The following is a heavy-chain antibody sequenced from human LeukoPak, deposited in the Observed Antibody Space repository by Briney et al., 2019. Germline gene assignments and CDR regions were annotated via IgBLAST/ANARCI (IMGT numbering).Heavy chain of an antibody. D-gene: IGHD1-14*01. CDR2: IYYSGST. V-gene: IGHV4-39*07. J-gene: IGHJ6*03. CDR3: ARVGAIYKYYMDV. CDR1: GDSISSSSYY. Sequence: PSETLSLTCTVSGDSISSSSYYWDWIRQPPGMGLEWIGSIYYSGSTYYSPSLKSRVPISVDTSTSQFSLKLSSVTAADTAVYYCARVGAIYKYYMDVWGKGTTVTVSS.